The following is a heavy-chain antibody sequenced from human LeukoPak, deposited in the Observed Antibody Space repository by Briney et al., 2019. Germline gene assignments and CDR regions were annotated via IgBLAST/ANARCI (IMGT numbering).Heavy chain of an antibody. V-gene: IGHV3-30*03. Sequence: GGSLRLSCAASGFTFSSYGMHWVRQAPGKGLEWVAVISYDGSNKYYADSVKGRFTISGDNSKNTLYLQMNSLRAEDTAVYYCASGAGGWELLTKSTFDYWGQGTLVTVSS. CDR3: ASGAGGWELLTKSTFDY. D-gene: IGHD1-26*01. CDR2: ISYDGSNK. J-gene: IGHJ4*02. CDR1: GFTFSSYG.